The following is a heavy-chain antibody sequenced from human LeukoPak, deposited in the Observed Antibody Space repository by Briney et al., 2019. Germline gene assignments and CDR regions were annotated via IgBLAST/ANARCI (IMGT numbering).Heavy chain of an antibody. J-gene: IGHJ4*02. CDR1: GGSISSYY. D-gene: IGHD6-13*01. Sequence: SETLSLTCTVSGGSISSYYWSWIRQPPGKGLEWIGYIYYSGSTNYNPSLKGRVTISVDTSKNQFSLKLSSVTAADTAVYYCARGDGSSWFDYWGQGTLVTVSS. CDR2: IYYSGST. V-gene: IGHV4-59*01. CDR3: ARGDGSSWFDY.